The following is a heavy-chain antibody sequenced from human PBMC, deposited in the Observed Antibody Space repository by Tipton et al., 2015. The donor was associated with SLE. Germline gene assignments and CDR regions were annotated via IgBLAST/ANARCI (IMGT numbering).Heavy chain of an antibody. D-gene: IGHD2-15*01. CDR1: GGSVSSGSYY. CDR2: INHSGST. Sequence: LRLSCTVSGGSVSSGSYYWSWIRQPPGKGLEWIGEINHSGSTNYNPSLKSRVTTSVDTSKNQFSLKLSSVTAADTAVYYCARADIFFDYWGQGTLVTVSS. CDR3: ARADIFFDY. J-gene: IGHJ4*02. V-gene: IGHV4-61*01.